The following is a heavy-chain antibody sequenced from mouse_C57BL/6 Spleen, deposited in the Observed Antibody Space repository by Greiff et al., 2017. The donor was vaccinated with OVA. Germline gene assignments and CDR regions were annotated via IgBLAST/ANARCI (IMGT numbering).Heavy chain of an antibody. D-gene: IGHD2-4*01. CDR3: ARGDYWFAY. CDR2: IYPGSGNT. V-gene: IGHV1-76*01. Sequence: VQGVESGAELVRPGASVKLSCKASGYTFTDYYINWVKQRPGQGLEWIARIYPGSGNTYYNEKFKGKATLTAEKSSSTAYMQLSSLTSEDSAVYFCARGDYWFAYWGQGTLVTVSA. CDR1: GYTFTDYY. J-gene: IGHJ3*01.